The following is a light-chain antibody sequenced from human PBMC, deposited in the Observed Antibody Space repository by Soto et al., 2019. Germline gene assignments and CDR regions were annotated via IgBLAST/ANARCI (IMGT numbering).Light chain of an antibody. J-gene: IGLJ3*02. CDR3: QSHDSSLNSWV. Sequence: QSVLTQPPSMSGAPGQRVTISCTGSSSNIGAGYDVHWYQHLPGTAPKLLIYGNTKRPSGVPDRFSGSKSGTSASLAITGLQAEDEADYYCQSHDSSLNSWVFGGGTKVTVL. CDR1: SSNIGAGYD. CDR2: GNT. V-gene: IGLV1-40*01.